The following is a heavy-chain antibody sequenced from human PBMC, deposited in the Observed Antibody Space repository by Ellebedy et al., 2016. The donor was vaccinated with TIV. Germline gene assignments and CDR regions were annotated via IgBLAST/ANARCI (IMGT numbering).Heavy chain of an antibody. CDR1: GSSVSGDFYY. J-gene: IGHJ4*02. CDR2: AYYTGDT. D-gene: IGHD4/OR15-4a*01. V-gene: IGHV4-61*01. Sequence: SETLSLTXTVSGSSVSGDFYYWSWIRQSPGKGLDYIGYAYYTGDTNYNPSLKSRVTIPVDTSKNQFSLILSFVTAADTAVYYCTRVKLGDRADYRLDYWGQGTQVTVSS. CDR3: TRVKLGDRADYRLDY.